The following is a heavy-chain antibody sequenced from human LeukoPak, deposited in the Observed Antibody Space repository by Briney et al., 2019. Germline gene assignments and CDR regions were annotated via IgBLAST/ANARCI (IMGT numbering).Heavy chain of an antibody. CDR1: TFTXXG. V-gene: IGHV1-18*01. D-gene: IGHD3-16*01. J-gene: IGHJ4*02. Sequence: TFTXXGXXXXRQXPGQGLXXMGWISAYNGNTNYPQKLQGRVTITTDTATSTDYMEMRSLRSDDTAVYYCARETYYHYYFDYWGQGTLVTVSS. CDR2: ISAYNGNT. CDR3: ARETYYHYYFDY.